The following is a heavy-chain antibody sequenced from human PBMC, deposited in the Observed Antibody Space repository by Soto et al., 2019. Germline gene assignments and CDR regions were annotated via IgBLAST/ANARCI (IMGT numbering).Heavy chain of an antibody. CDR2: INPSGGYT. CDR1: GYTFTSYA. D-gene: IGHD4-17*01. Sequence: ASVKVSCKASGYTFTSYAMNWVRQAPGQGLEWLGIINPSGGYTTYAQRFLGRVTMTSDTSTSTVHMELGSLTSEDTAVYYCARTLYGDNVDYWGQGTLVTVSS. CDR3: ARTLYGDNVDY. V-gene: IGHV1-46*01. J-gene: IGHJ4*02.